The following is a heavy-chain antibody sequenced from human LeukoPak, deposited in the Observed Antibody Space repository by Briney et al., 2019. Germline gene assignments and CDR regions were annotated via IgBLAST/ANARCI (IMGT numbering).Heavy chain of an antibody. CDR2: ISSSSSYI. CDR1: GFTFSSYS. CDR3: ARDSRGYSYGLTAY. J-gene: IGHJ4*02. D-gene: IGHD5-18*01. V-gene: IGHV3-21*01. Sequence: GGSLRLSCAASGFTFSSYSKNWVRQAPGKGLEWVSSISSSSSYIYYADSVKGRFTISRDNAKNSLYLQMNSLRAEDTAVYYCARDSRGYSYGLTAYWGQGTLVTVSS.